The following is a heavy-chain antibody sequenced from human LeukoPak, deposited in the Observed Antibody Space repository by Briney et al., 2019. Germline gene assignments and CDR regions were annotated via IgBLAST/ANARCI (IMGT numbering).Heavy chain of an antibody. V-gene: IGHV4-31*03. CDR3: ARGRLYYDILTGYSPNYYFDY. CDR2: IYYSGST. Sequence: SETLSLTCTVSGGSISSSSYYWGWIHQHPGKGLEWIGCIYYSGSTYYNPSLKSRVTISVDTSKNQFSLKLSSVTAADTAVYYCARGRLYYDILTGYSPNYYFDYWGQGTLVTVSS. CDR1: GGSISSSSYY. J-gene: IGHJ4*02. D-gene: IGHD3-9*01.